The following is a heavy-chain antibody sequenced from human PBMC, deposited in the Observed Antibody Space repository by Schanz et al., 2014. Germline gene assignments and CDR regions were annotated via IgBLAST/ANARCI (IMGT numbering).Heavy chain of an antibody. CDR3: ARAPPLVRGIAGWFGP. D-gene: IGHD3-10*01. CDR2: IGGDASRT. Sequence: EELLVESGGGWVQPGGSVRLSCAGSGFTFNGYSMHWVRQAPGKGPEWVSAIGGDASRTYYADSVKGRFTISRDNSKSTLYLKMNSRRADDTAVYYCARAPPLVRGIAGWFGPWGQGSLVTVSS. V-gene: IGHV3-23*04. J-gene: IGHJ5*02. CDR1: GFTFNGYS.